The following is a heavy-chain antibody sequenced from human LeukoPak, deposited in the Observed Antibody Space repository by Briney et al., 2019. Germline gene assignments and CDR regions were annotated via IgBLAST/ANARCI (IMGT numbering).Heavy chain of an antibody. V-gene: IGHV4-59*01. Sequence: SETLSLTCTVSGGSISSYYWSWMRQPPGKGRWWIGYIYYSGSTNYNPALESRVTMSVDTSKNQFSLKLSSVTAADTAVYYCAREGADCSNSDDAFDIWGQGTMVTVSS. J-gene: IGHJ3*02. CDR2: IYYSGST. CDR1: GGSISSYY. D-gene: IGHD4-11*01. CDR3: AREGADCSNSDDAFDI.